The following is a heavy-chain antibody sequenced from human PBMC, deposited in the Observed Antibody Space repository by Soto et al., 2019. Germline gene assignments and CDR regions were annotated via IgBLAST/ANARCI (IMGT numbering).Heavy chain of an antibody. V-gene: IGHV4-4*07. CDR2: IYATGTT. Sequence: SETLSLTCTVSGASISGYYWSWIRKSAGKGLEWIGRIYATGTTDYNPSLKSRVMMSVDTSKKQFSLKLRSVTAADTAVYYCVRDGTKTLRDRFDPWGQGISVTVSS. CDR3: VRDGTKTLRDRFDP. CDR1: GASISGYY. D-gene: IGHD1-1*01. J-gene: IGHJ5*02.